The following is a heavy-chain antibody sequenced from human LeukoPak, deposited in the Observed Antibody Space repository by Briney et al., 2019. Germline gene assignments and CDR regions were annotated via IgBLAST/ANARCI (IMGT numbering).Heavy chain of an antibody. CDR3: ARDDSRYSGSTDY. J-gene: IGHJ4*02. CDR1: GFSFSSFW. Sequence: GGSLTLSCAASGFSFSSFWMIWVRQAPGKGLEWVANIKDDGSEKYYVDSVRGRFTISRDNAKNSLYLQMNSLRAEDTAVYYCARDDSRYSGSTDYWGQGTRVTVSS. V-gene: IGHV3-7*01. D-gene: IGHD1-26*01. CDR2: IKDDGSEK.